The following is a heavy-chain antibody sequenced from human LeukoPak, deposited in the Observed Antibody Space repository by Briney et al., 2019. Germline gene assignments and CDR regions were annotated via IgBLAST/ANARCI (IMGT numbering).Heavy chain of an antibody. CDR3: ARDPPRDYGDPYFDF. V-gene: IGHV3-33*01. Sequence: PGGSLRLSCAASGFTFSSYGMHWVRQAPGKGLEWVAVIWYDGSNKYYADSVKGRFTISRDNFKNTLYLQMNSLRAEDTAVYYCARDPPRDYGDPYFDFWGQGTLVTVSS. CDR2: IWYDGSNK. D-gene: IGHD4-17*01. J-gene: IGHJ4*02. CDR1: GFTFSSYG.